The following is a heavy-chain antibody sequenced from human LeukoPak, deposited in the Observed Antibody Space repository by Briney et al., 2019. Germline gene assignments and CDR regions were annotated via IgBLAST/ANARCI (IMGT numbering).Heavy chain of an antibody. Sequence: GGSLRLSCAASGFTFSSYAMSWVRQAPGKGLEWVSAISGSGGSTYYADSVKGRFTISRDNSKNTLYLQMNSLRVEDTAMYYCAADSGGSRYWGQGTLATVSS. CDR2: ISGSGGST. CDR3: AADSGGSRY. V-gene: IGHV3-23*01. J-gene: IGHJ4*02. CDR1: GFTFSSYA. D-gene: IGHD2-15*01.